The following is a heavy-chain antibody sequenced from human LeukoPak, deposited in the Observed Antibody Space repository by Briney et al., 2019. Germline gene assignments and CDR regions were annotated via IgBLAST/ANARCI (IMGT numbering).Heavy chain of an antibody. CDR2: ISWNSGSI. Sequence: PGRSLRLSCAASGFTFDDYAMHWVRQAPGKGLEWVSGISWNSGSIGYADSVKGRFTISRDNAKNSLYLQMNSLRAEDTALYYCAKDSEWFGELKGNYGMDVWGQGTTVTVSS. V-gene: IGHV3-9*01. CDR3: AKDSEWFGELKGNYGMDV. D-gene: IGHD3-10*01. CDR1: GFTFDDYA. J-gene: IGHJ6*02.